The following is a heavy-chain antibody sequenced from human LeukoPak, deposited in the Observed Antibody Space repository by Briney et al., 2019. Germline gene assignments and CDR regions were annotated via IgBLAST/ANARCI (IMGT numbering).Heavy chain of an antibody. CDR2: ISYDGSNK. CDR1: GFTFSSYA. D-gene: IGHD3-22*01. CDR3: AREVHDSSGYYYRIFDY. J-gene: IGHJ4*02. V-gene: IGHV3-30-3*01. Sequence: GRSLRLSCAASGFTFSSYAMPWVRQAPGKGLEWVAVISYDGSNKYYADSVKGRFTISRDNSKSTLYLQMNSLRAEDTAVYYCAREVHDSSGYYYRIFDYWGQGTLVTVSS.